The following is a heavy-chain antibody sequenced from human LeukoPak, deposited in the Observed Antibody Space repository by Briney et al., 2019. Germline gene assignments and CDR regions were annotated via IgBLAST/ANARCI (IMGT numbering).Heavy chain of an antibody. J-gene: IGHJ4*02. D-gene: IGHD3-10*01. Sequence: GASVKVSCKASGYTLTSYDINWVRLATGQGLEWMGWMNPNSGNTGYAQKFQGRVTMTRNTSISTAYMELSSLRSEDTAVYYCARGRMFRGSGSHYWGQGTLVTVSS. CDR1: GYTLTSYD. V-gene: IGHV1-8*01. CDR2: MNPNSGNT. CDR3: ARGRMFRGSGSHY.